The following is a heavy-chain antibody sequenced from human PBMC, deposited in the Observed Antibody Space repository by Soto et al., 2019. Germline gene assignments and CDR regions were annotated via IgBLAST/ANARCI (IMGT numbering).Heavy chain of an antibody. Sequence: QVQLQESGPGLVKPSETLSLTCTVSGGSISSYYWSWIRQPPGKGLEWIGYIYYSGSSDYNPSLQSRVTLSVDTAKNQFSVRLTYVTAADTAVYYCGRGAGRLRSFEYWGQGTLVTVSS. CDR2: IYYSGSS. V-gene: IGHV4-59*01. J-gene: IGHJ4*02. D-gene: IGHD4-17*01. CDR3: GRGAGRLRSFEY. CDR1: GGSISSYY.